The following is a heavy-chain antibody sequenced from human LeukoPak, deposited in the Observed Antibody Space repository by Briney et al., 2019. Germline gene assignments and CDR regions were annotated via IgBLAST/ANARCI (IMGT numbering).Heavy chain of an antibody. CDR1: GFTVGSNY. Sequence: PGGSLRLSCAASGFTVGSNYMSWVRQAPGKGLEWVSVIYSGGSTYYADSVKGRFTISRDNSKNTLYLQINSLRAEDTAVYYCARDRSGYDFWSGYPYYYYYYGMDVWAKGPRSPSP. CDR2: IYSGGST. CDR3: ARDRSGYDFWSGYPYYYYYYGMDV. V-gene: IGHV3-53*01. J-gene: IGHJ6*02. D-gene: IGHD3-3*01.